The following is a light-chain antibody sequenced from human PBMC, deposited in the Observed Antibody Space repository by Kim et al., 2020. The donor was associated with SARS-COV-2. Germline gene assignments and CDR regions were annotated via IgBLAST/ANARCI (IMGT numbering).Light chain of an antibody. CDR3: EAWDDSLNGVV. CDR2: SNS. Sequence: GQSVTISCSRSTSNVGSNAVNWYQQLPGTAPKLLIYSNSQRPSGVPDRFSGSKSGTSASLAISGLQSEDEADYYCEAWDDSLNGVVFGGGTQLTVL. V-gene: IGLV1-44*01. CDR1: TSNVGSNA. J-gene: IGLJ2*01.